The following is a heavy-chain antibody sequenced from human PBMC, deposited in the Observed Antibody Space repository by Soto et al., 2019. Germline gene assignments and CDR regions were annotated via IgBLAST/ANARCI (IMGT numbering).Heavy chain of an antibody. J-gene: IGHJ5*02. Sequence: PGGSLRLSCVASGFSVSTSYISWVRQAPGKRPEWVSVIYSGGSTYYADSVKGRFIISRDNSKNTLYLQMHSLRAEDTAVYYCARHPERIAQIGWFDPWGQGTLVTVSS. V-gene: IGHV3-66*04. CDR1: GFSVSTSY. CDR2: IYSGGST. CDR3: ARHPERIAQIGWFDP. D-gene: IGHD6-13*01.